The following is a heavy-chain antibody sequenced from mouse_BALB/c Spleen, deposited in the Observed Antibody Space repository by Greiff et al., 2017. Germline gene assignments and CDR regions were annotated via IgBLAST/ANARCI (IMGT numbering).Heavy chain of an antibody. CDR3: ARGIYDGYTWFAY. J-gene: IGHJ3*01. D-gene: IGHD2-3*01. CDR2: INPYNGAT. Sequence: EVKLQQSGPELVKPGASVKISCKASGYSFTGYYMHWVKQSHVKSLEWIGRINPYNGATSYNQNFKDKASLTVDKSSSTAYMELHSLTSEDSAVYYCARGIYDGYTWFAYWGQGTLVTVSA. CDR1: GYSFTGYY. V-gene: IGHV1-31*01.